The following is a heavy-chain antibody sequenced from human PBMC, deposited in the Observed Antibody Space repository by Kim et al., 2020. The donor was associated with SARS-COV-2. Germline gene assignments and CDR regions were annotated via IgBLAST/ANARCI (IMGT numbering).Heavy chain of an antibody. CDR3: ARDSPAAGEWMDYYYGMDV. D-gene: IGHD6-13*01. Sequence: SVKVSCKASGGTFSSYAISWVRQAPGQGLEWMGGIIPIFGTANYAQKFQGRVTITADESTSTAYMELSSLRSEDTAVYYCARDSPAAGEWMDYYYGMDVWGQGTTVTVSS. J-gene: IGHJ6*02. CDR2: IIPIFGTA. CDR1: GGTFSSYA. V-gene: IGHV1-69*13.